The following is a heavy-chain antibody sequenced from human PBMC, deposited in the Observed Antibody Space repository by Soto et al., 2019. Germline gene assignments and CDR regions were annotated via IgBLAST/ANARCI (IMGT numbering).Heavy chain of an antibody. V-gene: IGHV3-73*01. CDR3: TRRGIAAAGPTLYGMDV. CDR1: GFTFSGSA. CDR2: IRSKANSYAT. J-gene: IGHJ6*02. D-gene: IGHD6-13*01. Sequence: GGSLRLSCAASGFTFSGSAMHWVRQASGKGLEWVGRIRSKANSYATAYAASVKGRFTISRDDSKNTAYLQMNSLKTEDTAVYYCTRRGIAAAGPTLYGMDVWGQGXTVTVSS.